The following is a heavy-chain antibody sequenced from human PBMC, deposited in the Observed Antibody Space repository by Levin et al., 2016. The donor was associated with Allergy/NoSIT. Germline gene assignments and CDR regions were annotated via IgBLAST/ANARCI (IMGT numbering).Heavy chain of an antibody. Sequence: WIRQPPGKGLEWVSVIYSGGSTYYADSVKGRFTISRDNSKNTLYLQMNSLRAEDTAVYYCARTPLGAPTDAFDIWGQGTMVTVSS. V-gene: IGHV3-66*01. J-gene: IGHJ3*02. CDR3: ARTPLGAPTDAFDI. D-gene: IGHD2-15*01. CDR2: IYSGGST.